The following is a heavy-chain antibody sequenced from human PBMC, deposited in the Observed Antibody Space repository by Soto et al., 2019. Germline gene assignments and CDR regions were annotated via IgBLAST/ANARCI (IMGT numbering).Heavy chain of an antibody. CDR3: ARRYGGNFDY. Sequence: QVQLQESGPGLVKPSETLSLTCTVSGGSIRSYYWSWIRQPLGKGLEWIGYIYYSGSTNYNPSLKSRVTISVDTSKNQFSLKLSSVTAADTAVYYCARRYGGNFDYWGQGTLVTVSS. V-gene: IGHV4-59*01. CDR2: IYYSGST. CDR1: GGSIRSYY. D-gene: IGHD3-16*01. J-gene: IGHJ4*02.